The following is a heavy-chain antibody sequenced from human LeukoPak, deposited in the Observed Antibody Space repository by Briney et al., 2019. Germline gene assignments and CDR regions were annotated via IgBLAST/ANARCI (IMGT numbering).Heavy chain of an antibody. D-gene: IGHD3-9*01. CDR1: GVSFSGYY. J-gene: IGHJ4*02. Sequence: RASETLSLTCAVYGVSFSGYYWSWLRQPPGKGLEWIGKINHSGSTNYNPSLKSRVTISVDTSKNQFSLKLSSVTAADTAVYYCARVQKNYDILTGYRLKGFDYWGQGTLVTVSS. CDR3: ARVQKNYDILTGYRLKGFDY. V-gene: IGHV4-34*01. CDR2: INHSGST.